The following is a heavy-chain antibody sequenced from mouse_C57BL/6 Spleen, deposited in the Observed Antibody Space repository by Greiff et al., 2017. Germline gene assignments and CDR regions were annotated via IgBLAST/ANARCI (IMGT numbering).Heavy chain of an antibody. CDR2: IRSKSNNYAT. CDR1: GFSFNTYA. J-gene: IGHJ1*03. Sequence: EVQLVESGGGLVQPKGSLKLSCAASGFSFNTYAMNWVRQAPGKGLEWVARIRSKSNNYATYYADSVKDRFTISRDDSESMLYLQMNNLKTEDTAMYYCVRHESYDYEDWYFDVWGTGTTVTVSS. CDR3: VRHESYDYEDWYFDV. D-gene: IGHD2-4*01. V-gene: IGHV10-1*01.